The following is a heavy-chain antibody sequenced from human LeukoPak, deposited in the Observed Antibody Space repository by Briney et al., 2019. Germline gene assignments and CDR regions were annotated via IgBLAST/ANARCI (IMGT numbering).Heavy chain of an antibody. CDR2: IKSKTEGGTT. CDR3: ITDDVAKSRYFDWLLSPIDY. CDR1: GFTFSNAW. Sequence: GGSLGLSCAASGFTFSNAWMSWVRQAPGKGLEWVGRIKSKTEGGTTDYAAPVKGRFTILRDDSKNTLYLQMNSLKTEDTAVYYCITDDVAKSRYFDWLLSPIDYWGQGTLVTVSS. D-gene: IGHD3-9*01. J-gene: IGHJ4*02. V-gene: IGHV3-15*01.